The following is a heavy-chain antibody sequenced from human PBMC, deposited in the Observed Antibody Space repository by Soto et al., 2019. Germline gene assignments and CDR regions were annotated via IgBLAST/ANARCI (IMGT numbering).Heavy chain of an antibody. J-gene: IGHJ4*02. D-gene: IGHD3-10*01. CDR3: ARGGTMVRGYWDFDY. CDR2: IWYDGSNK. V-gene: IGHV3-33*01. Sequence: QVQLVESGRGVVQPGRSLRLSCAASGFTFSSYGMHWVRQAPGKGLEWVAVIWYDGSNKYYADSVKGRFTISRDNSKNTLYLQMNSLRAEDTAVYYCARGGTMVRGYWDFDYWGQGTLVTVSS. CDR1: GFTFSSYG.